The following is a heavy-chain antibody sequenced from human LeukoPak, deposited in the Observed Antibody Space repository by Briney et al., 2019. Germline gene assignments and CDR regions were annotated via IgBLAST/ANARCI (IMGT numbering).Heavy chain of an antibody. V-gene: IGHV4-30-4*07. CDR3: ARVRPKGTTVTTFWFDP. J-gene: IGHJ5*02. CDR1: GGSISSSSYS. CDR2: IYYSGST. D-gene: IGHD4-17*01. Sequence: KPSETLSLTCSVSGGSISSSSYSWGWIRQPPGKGLEWIGYIYYSGSTYYNPSLKSRVTISVDTSKNQFSLKLSSVTAADTAVYYCARVRPKGTTVTTFWFDPWGQGTLVTVSS.